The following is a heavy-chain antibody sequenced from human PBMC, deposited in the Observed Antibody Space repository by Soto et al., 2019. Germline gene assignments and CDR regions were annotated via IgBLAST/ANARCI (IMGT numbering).Heavy chain of an antibody. CDR1: GFPFTSYD. Sequence: QVQLVQSGAEVKKPGASVKVSCTASGFPFTSYDINWVRQATGQGLEWLGWMNPNSGNTGYAQRFQGRVSMTGNTSISTAYMELSSLRSEDTAVYYCARGWWIAVAGTSESFHHWGQGTLVTVSS. CDR3: ARGWWIAVAGTSESFHH. V-gene: IGHV1-8*01. D-gene: IGHD6-19*01. CDR2: MNPNSGNT. J-gene: IGHJ1*01.